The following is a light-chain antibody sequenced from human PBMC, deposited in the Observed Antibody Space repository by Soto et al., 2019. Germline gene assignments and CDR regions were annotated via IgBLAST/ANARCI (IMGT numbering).Light chain of an antibody. V-gene: IGLV2-14*01. CDR2: EVT. Sequence: QSVLTQPASVSGSPGQSITISCTGTSSDVGGYNYVSWYQQHPGKVPKLTIYEVTNRPSGVSSRFSGSKSGNTASLTISGLQAEDEADYYCSSYTTSDTWVFGAGTKLTVL. CDR1: SSDVGGYNY. J-gene: IGLJ3*02. CDR3: SSYTTSDTWV.